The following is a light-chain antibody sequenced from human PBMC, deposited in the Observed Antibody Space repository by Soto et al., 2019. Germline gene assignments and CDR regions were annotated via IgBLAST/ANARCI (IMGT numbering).Light chain of an antibody. Sequence: QSVLTQPPSASGTPGQGVTISCSGSSSNIGSNYVYWYQHLPGAAPKVLIYENSQRPSGVPDRFSGSKSGTSASLAISGLRSEDEGDYYCAAWDDRLNGYIFATGTKLTVL. CDR1: SSNIGSNY. CDR3: AAWDDRLNGYI. J-gene: IGLJ1*01. CDR2: ENS. V-gene: IGLV1-47*01.